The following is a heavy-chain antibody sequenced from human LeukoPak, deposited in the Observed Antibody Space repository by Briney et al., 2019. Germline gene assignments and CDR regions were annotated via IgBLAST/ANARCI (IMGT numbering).Heavy chain of an antibody. Sequence: ASVKVSCKASGYTFTGCYMHWVRQAPGQGLEWMGWINPNSGGTNYAQKFQGRVTMTRDTSISTAYMELSRLRSDDTAVYYCARDQGSSGWYVSHYYGMDVWGQGTTVTVSS. CDR2: INPNSGGT. CDR3: ARDQGSSGWYVSHYYGMDV. V-gene: IGHV1-2*02. D-gene: IGHD6-19*01. CDR1: GYTFTGCY. J-gene: IGHJ6*02.